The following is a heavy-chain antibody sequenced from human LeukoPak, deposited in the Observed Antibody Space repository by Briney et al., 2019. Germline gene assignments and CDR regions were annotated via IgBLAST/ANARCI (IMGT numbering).Heavy chain of an antibody. V-gene: IGHV1-8*01. D-gene: IGHD3-10*01. CDR2: MNPNSGNT. CDR3: ARVFAYGSGSYDDY. J-gene: IGHJ4*02. Sequence: ASVKVSCKASGYTFTSYDINWVRQATGQGLEWMGWMNPNSGNTGYAQKFQGRVTMTRNTSISTAYMELSSLRSEDTAVYYCARVFAYGSGSYDDYWGQGTLVTVSS. CDR1: GYTFTSYD.